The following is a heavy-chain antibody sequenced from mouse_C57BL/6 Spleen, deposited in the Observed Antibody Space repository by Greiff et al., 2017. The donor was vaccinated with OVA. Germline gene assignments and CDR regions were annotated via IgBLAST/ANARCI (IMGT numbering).Heavy chain of an antibody. D-gene: IGHD2-5*01. CDR2: ISAGGSYT. CDR1: GFTFSSYA. Sequence: EVNLVESGGGLVKPGGSLQLSCAASGFTFSSYAMSWVRQTPEQRLEWVATISAGGSYTYYPDNVKGRFTISRDNANNTLYLHMSHLKSEDTAMYDCARYQRGSKYWYFGVWGTGTTVTVS. J-gene: IGHJ1*03. CDR3: ARYQRGSKYWYFGV. V-gene: IGHV5-4*03.